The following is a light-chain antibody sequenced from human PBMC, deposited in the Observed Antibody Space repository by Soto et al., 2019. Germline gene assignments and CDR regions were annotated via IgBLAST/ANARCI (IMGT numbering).Light chain of an antibody. V-gene: IGLV1-44*01. CDR1: SSSIERNT. Sequence: SVLTQPPSASGTPGQRVTISCCGDSSSIERNTVSWYQQLPGMAPKLFLYLNSRRPSGVPDRFSGSKSGTSASLGISGLQSEDEAVYYCATWDDNLNSLYVVGTGTNVTVL. CDR2: LNS. CDR3: ATWDDNLNSLYV. J-gene: IGLJ1*01.